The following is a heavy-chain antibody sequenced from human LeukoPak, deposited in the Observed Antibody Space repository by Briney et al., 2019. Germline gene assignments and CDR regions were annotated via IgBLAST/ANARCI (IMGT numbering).Heavy chain of an antibody. J-gene: IGHJ5*02. Sequence: ASVKVSCKASGYTFTSYVICGVRQAPGQGVEWLGWISSYNGTTKYAQKLQGRVTMTTDTSKSTAYMELKSLRSDDTAVYYCASQRGYSSYNWFDPSGQGTLVTVSS. CDR3: ASQRGYSSYNWFDP. CDR1: GYTFTSYV. D-gene: IGHD5-18*01. V-gene: IGHV1-18*01. CDR2: ISSYNGTT.